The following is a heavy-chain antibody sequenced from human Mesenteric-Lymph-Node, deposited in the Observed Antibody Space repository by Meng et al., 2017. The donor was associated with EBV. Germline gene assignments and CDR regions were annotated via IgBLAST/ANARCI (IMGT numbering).Heavy chain of an antibody. CDR3: ARVSLIWGGATL. Sequence: QVQLQEWGAGLLKPSATLSLTCAVYGGSFSGYYWSWIRQPPGKGLEWIGEINHSGSTNYNPSLKSRVTISVDTSKNQFSLKLSSVTAADTAVYYCARVSLIWGGATLWGQGTLVTVSS. V-gene: IGHV4-34*01. CDR1: GGSFSGYY. J-gene: IGHJ4*02. D-gene: IGHD3-16*01. CDR2: INHSGST.